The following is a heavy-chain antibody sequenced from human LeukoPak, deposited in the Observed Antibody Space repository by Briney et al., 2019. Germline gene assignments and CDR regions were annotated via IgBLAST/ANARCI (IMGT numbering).Heavy chain of an antibody. D-gene: IGHD4-17*01. CDR2: MNPNSANT. J-gene: IGHJ5*02. Sequence: ASVKVSCKASGYTFTSYDINWVRQATGQGLEWMGWMNPNSANTGYAQKFQGRVTITRNTSISTTYMELSSLRFEDTAVYCCAREHLGDYASWFDPWGQGTLVTVSS. CDR1: GYTFTSYD. CDR3: AREHLGDYASWFDP. V-gene: IGHV1-8*03.